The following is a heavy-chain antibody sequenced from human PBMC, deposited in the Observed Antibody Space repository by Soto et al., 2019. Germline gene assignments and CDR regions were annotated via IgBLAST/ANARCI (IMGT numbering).Heavy chain of an antibody. CDR2: MQPSTGRT. CDR1: GYSFTSLD. Sequence: QVQLVQSGAEVREPGASVKVSCKASGYSFTSLDINWVRQTAGQGLEWMGWMQPSTGRTGYAQKFQGRVTMTRDTYLNSSYMELTTLTSDDTAFYYCARGVSAGVDYGGQGTLVTVSA. J-gene: IGHJ4*02. V-gene: IGHV1-8*01. D-gene: IGHD1-26*01. CDR3: ARGVSAGVDY.